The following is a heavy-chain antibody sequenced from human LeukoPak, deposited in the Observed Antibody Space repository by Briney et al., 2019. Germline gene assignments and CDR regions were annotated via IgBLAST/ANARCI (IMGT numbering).Heavy chain of an antibody. CDR2: ISWNSGSI. Sequence: GGSLRLSCAASGFTFDDYAMHWVRQAPGKGLEWVSGISWNSGSIGYADSVKGRFTISRDNAKNSLYLQMNSLRAEDTALYYCAKSKIAAAEYYFDYWGQGTLVTVSS. CDR1: GFTFDDYA. D-gene: IGHD6-13*01. V-gene: IGHV3-9*01. CDR3: AKSKIAAAEYYFDY. J-gene: IGHJ4*02.